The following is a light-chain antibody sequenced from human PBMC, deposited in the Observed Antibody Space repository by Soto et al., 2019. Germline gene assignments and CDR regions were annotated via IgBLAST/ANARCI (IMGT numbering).Light chain of an antibody. Sequence: EIVLTQSPGTLSLSPGERATLSCRASQSVSSSYLAWYQQKPGQAPRLLIYGASSRATGIPDRFSGSGSGKDFTLTISRLEPEDFAVYYCQQYGSSPLYTFGKGTKLEIK. CDR2: GAS. CDR1: QSVSSSY. CDR3: QQYGSSPLYT. J-gene: IGKJ2*01. V-gene: IGKV3-20*01.